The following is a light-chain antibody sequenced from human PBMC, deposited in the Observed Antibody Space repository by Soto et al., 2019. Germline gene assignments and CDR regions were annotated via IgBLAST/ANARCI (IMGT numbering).Light chain of an antibody. CDR1: SSDVGGYNY. V-gene: IGLV2-8*01. CDR3: SSYAGSNTNVV. J-gene: IGLJ2*01. Sequence: QSVLTQPPSASGSPGQSGTISCTGTSSDVGGYNYVSWYQQHPGKAPKLMIYEVSKRPSGVPDRFSGSKSGNTASLTVSGLQAEDEADYYCSSYAGSNTNVVFGGGTKLTVL. CDR2: EVS.